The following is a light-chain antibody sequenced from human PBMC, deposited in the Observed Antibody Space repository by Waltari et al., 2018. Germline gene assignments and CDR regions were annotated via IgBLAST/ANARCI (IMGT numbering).Light chain of an antibody. V-gene: IGLV4-69*01. CDR3: ETWDTAIHV. CDR1: SGHSTFA. CDR2: LNSDGSH. Sequence: QLVVTQSPSASAPLGASVKLTCTLTSGHSTFAIAWHQQQPGKGPRYLMSLNSDGSHSRGEVIPDRFAGSSSWAARYLTLSSLVAEDEADDYLETWDTAIHVFGGGTKLTVI. J-gene: IGLJ3*02.